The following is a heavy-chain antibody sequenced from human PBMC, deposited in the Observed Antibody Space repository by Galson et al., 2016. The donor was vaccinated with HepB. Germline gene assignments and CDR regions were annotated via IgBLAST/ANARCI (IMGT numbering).Heavy chain of an antibody. V-gene: IGHV3-23*01. CDR2: ISGSGAKT. D-gene: IGHD5-12*01. Sequence: SLRLSCAASEFTFDNYAMSWVRQAPGKGLEWVSGISGSGAKTHYADSVRDRFTISRDNSENTLYLQMDSLRADDTAVYYCAKDQDNSGLFYFDHWGRGTLVTVSS. CDR3: AKDQDNSGLFYFDH. CDR1: EFTFDNYA. J-gene: IGHJ4*02.